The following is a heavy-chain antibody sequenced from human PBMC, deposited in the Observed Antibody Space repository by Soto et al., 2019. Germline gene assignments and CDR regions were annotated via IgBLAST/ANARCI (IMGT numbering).Heavy chain of an antibody. Sequence: GGSLRLSCAASGFTVSGYYMSWIRQAPGKGLDWVSYISSSGSTTYYADSVKGRFTISRDTAKNSLFLQMNSLRAEDTAVYYCARDRRDCRGGSCYHKSFDIWGQGTVVTVSS. CDR3: ARDRRDCRGGSCYHKSFDI. CDR2: ISSSGSTT. D-gene: IGHD2-15*01. J-gene: IGHJ3*02. V-gene: IGHV3-11*01. CDR1: GFTVSGYY.